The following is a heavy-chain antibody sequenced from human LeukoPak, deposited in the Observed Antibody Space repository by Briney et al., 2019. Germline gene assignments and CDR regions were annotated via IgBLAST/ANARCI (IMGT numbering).Heavy chain of an antibody. V-gene: IGHV3-23*01. Sequence: GGSLKLSCAASGFTFSSYGMSWVRQAPGKGLEWVSLISGSAGSTDYADSVKGRFTVSRDNSKNTLYVQMDSLRAEDTAVYYCAKRGYTYGGHFDYWGQGALVTVSS. CDR2: ISGSAGST. CDR3: AKRGYTYGGHFDY. CDR1: GFTFSSYG. J-gene: IGHJ4*02. D-gene: IGHD5-18*01.